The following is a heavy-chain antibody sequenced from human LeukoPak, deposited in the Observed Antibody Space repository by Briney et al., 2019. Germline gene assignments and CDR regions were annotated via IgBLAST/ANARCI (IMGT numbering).Heavy chain of an antibody. CDR3: ARLGSSSSLYYYYYYMDV. CDR2: INHSGST. J-gene: IGHJ6*03. Sequence: SETLSLTCAVYGGSFSGYYWSWIRQPPGKGLEWIGEINHSGSTNYNPSLKSRVTISVDTSKNQFSLKLSSVTAADTAVYYCARLGSSSSLYYYYYYMDVWGKGTTVTVSS. D-gene: IGHD6-6*01. CDR1: GGSFSGYY. V-gene: IGHV4-34*01.